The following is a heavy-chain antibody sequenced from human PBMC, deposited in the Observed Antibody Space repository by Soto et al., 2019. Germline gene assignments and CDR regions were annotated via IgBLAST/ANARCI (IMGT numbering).Heavy chain of an antibody. Sequence: SETLSLTCIASGGSISSYYWTWLRQPPGKRLEWIGYIYYTGSTNDNPSLRSRVTISLDTSKNQFSLKLSSVTAVDTAVYYCARDGSGNYFDSWGQGSLVTVS. CDR2: IYYTGST. CDR3: ARDGSGNYFDS. J-gene: IGHJ4*02. V-gene: IGHV4-59*01. D-gene: IGHD2-15*01. CDR1: GGSISSYY.